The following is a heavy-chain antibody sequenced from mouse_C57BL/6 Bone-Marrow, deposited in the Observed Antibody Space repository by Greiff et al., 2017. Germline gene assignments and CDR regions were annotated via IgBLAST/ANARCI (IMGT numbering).Heavy chain of an antibody. CDR2: IDPSDSYT. CDR3: ARDYGSSRFDY. V-gene: IGHV1-59*01. D-gene: IGHD1-1*01. Sequence: QVQLQQPGAELVRPGTSVKLSCKASGYTFTSYWMHWVKQRPGQGLEWIGVIDPSDSYTNYNQQFKGKATLTVDTSSSTAYMQLSSLTSEDSAVYYCARDYGSSRFDYWGQGTTLTVSS. CDR1: GYTFTSYW. J-gene: IGHJ2*01.